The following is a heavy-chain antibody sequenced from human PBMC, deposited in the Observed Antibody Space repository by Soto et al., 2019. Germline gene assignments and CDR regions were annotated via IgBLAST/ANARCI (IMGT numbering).Heavy chain of an antibody. CDR2: MNPNSGNT. V-gene: IGHV1-8*02. D-gene: IGHD2-2*01. Sequence: EASVKVSCKASGYTFTSYDIKWVRQATGQGLEWMGWMNPNSGNTGYAQKFQGRVTMTRNTSISTAYMELSSLRSEDTAVYYCARGVVVPAASYYYYYYMDVWGKGTTVTVSS. CDR1: GYTFTSYD. CDR3: ARGVVVPAASYYYYYYMDV. J-gene: IGHJ6*03.